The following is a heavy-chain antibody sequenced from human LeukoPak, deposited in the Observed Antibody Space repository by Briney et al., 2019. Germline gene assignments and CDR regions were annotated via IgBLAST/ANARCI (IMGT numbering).Heavy chain of an antibody. CDR2: MNPNSGNT. CDR3: ARGWNTMIVVVISSYYYGMDV. D-gene: IGHD3-22*01. J-gene: IGHJ6*02. Sequence: ASVKVSCKASGYTLTSYDINWVRQATGQGLEWMGWMNPNSGNTGYAHKFQGRVTMTRNTSISTAYMELSSLRSEDTAVYYCARGWNTMIVVVISSYYYGMDVWGQGTTVTVSS. CDR1: GYTLTSYD. V-gene: IGHV1-8*01.